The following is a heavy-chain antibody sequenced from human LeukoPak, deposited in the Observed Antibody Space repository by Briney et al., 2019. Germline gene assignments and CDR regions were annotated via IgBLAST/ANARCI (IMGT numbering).Heavy chain of an antibody. Sequence: SEKVSCKASGGTFSSYAISWVRQAPGQGLEWMGGIIPIFGTANYAQKFQGRVTITADESTSTAYMELSSLRSEDTAVYYCARDPDYGSGSPPYYGMDVWGQGTTVTVSS. CDR3: ARDPDYGSGSPPYYGMDV. D-gene: IGHD3-10*01. V-gene: IGHV1-69*13. CDR1: GGTFSSYA. CDR2: IIPIFGTA. J-gene: IGHJ6*02.